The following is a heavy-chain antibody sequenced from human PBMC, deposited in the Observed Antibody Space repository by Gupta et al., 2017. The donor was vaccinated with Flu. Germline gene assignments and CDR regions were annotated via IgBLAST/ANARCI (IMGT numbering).Heavy chain of an antibody. D-gene: IGHD3-22*01. CDR2: ISSSSSFI. CDR3: ARSGGDRWADQIVEPDY. V-gene: IGHV3-21*01. CDR1: FSSYS. Sequence: FSSYSMSWLRQAPGKGLEWVSSISSSSSFIYYADSVKGRFTISRDNAKNSLYLQMNSLRVEETAVYYCARSGGDRWADQIVEPDYWGQGTLVTVSS. J-gene: IGHJ4*02.